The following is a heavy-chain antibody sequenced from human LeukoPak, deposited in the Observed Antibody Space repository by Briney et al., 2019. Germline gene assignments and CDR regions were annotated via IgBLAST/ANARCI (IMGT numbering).Heavy chain of an antibody. V-gene: IGHV7-4-1*02. CDR1: GYTFTSYA. CDR3: ARRSVIYGSGSWFGY. J-gene: IGHJ4*02. Sequence: GASVKVSCKASGYTFTSYAMNWVRQAPGQGLEWMGWINTNTGNPTYAQGFTGRFVFSLDTSVNTAYLQISSLKAEDTAVYYCARRSVIYGSGSWFGYWGQGTLVTVSS. CDR2: INTNTGNP. D-gene: IGHD3-10*01.